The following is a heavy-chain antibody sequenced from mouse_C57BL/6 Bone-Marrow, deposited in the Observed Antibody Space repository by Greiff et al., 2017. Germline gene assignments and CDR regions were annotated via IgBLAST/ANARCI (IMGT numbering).Heavy chain of an antibody. CDR3: ASGHDGYGGCAY. V-gene: IGHV1-69*01. CDR1: GYTFTSYW. CDR2: IDPSDSYT. Sequence: QVQLQQPGAELVMPGASVKLSCKASGYTFTSYWMHWVKQRPGQGLEWIGEIDPSDSYTNYNQKFKGKSTLTVDKSSSTAYMQLSSLTSEDSAVYYCASGHDGYGGCAYWGQGTLVTVSA. D-gene: IGHD2-3*01. J-gene: IGHJ3*01.